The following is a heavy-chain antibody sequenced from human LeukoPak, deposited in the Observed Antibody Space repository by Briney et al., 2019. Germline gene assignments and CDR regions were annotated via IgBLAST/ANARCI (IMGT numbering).Heavy chain of an antibody. V-gene: IGHV1-69*06. D-gene: IGHD6-13*01. Sequence: SVKVSCKASGGTFSSYAISWVRQAPGQGLEWMGGIIPIFGTAIYAQKFQGRVTMTEDTSTDTAYMELSSLRSEDTAVYYCATAAAGTDWFDPWGQGTLVTVSS. J-gene: IGHJ5*02. CDR1: GGTFSSYA. CDR3: ATAAAGTDWFDP. CDR2: IIPIFGTA.